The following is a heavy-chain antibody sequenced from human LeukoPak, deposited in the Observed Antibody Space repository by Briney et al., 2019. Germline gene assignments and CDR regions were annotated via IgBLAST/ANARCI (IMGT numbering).Heavy chain of an antibody. CDR2: IQDDGATT. D-gene: IGHD3-22*01. J-gene: IGHJ4*02. V-gene: IGHV3-30*02. Sequence: PGGSLRLSCAASGLTFSNFPVHWVRQAPGKGLEWVALIQDDGATTNYVDSVRGRFTISRDNSKSTVYLQMNSLKPDDTAVYYCATQSITLVVVISPFDYWGQGTLVTVSS. CDR1: GLTFSNFP. CDR3: ATQSITLVVVISPFDY.